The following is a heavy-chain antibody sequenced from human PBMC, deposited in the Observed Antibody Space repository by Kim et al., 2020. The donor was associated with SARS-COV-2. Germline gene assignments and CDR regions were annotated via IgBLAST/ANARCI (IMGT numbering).Heavy chain of an antibody. V-gene: IGHV1-2*06. CDR3: ARNRLLTGYYSPRGYFDY. J-gene: IGHJ4*02. CDR1: GYTFTGYY. CDR2: INPNSGGT. Sequence: ASVKVSCKASGYTFTGYYMHWVRQAPGQGLEWMGRINPNSGGTNYAQKFQGRVTMTRDTSISTAYMELSRLRSDDTAVYYCARNRLLTGYYSPRGYFDYWGQGTLVTVSS. D-gene: IGHD3-9*01.